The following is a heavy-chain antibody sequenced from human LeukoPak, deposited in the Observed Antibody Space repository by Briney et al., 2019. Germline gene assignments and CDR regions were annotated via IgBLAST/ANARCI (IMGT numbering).Heavy chain of an antibody. J-gene: IGHJ4*02. CDR1: RFTVSGKY. CDR2: IYSSGDT. CDR3: ARGPPTCSTNCYGYLDY. D-gene: IGHD2-2*01. V-gene: IGHV3-53*01. Sequence: GGSLRLSCAASRFTVSGKYMSWVRQAPGKGLEWISLIYSSGDTYYPDSVRGRFTISRDTSKNTLYLQMNSLRAEDTAVYYCARGPPTCSTNCYGYLDYWGQGTLVTVSS.